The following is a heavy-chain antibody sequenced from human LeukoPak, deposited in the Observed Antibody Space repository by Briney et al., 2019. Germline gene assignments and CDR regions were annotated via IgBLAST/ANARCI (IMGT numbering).Heavy chain of an antibody. Sequence: GGSLRLSCAASGFTFDDYPMHWVRQASGKGLEWVSVTNWDGARTDYADSVKGRFIVSRDNSRNFLYVEMNSLRHEDSALYFCAKDSGWGGGSHAFDSWGQGTLVGVPS. J-gene: IGHJ5*01. V-gene: IGHV3-43*01. CDR1: GFTFDDYP. D-gene: IGHD1-26*01. CDR2: TNWDGART. CDR3: AKDSGWGGGSHAFDS.